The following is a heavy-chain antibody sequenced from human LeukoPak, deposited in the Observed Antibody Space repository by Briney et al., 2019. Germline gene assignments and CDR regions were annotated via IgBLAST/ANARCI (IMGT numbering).Heavy chain of an antibody. J-gene: IGHJ6*03. CDR1: GYTFTGHY. Sequence: ASVKVSCKASGYTFTGHYMHWVRQAPGQGLEWMGGIIPIFGTANYAQKFQGRVTITADKSTSTAYMELSSLRSEDTAVYYCARAPSRFLDNYYMDVWGKGTTVTVSS. D-gene: IGHD3-3*01. V-gene: IGHV1-69*06. CDR3: ARAPSRFLDNYYMDV. CDR2: IIPIFGTA.